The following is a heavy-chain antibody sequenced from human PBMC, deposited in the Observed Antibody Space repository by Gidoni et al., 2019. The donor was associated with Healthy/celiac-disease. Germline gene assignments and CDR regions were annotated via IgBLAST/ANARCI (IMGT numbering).Heavy chain of an antibody. Sequence: QVQMVQAGAEVKKPGASVKVSCKASGSTFTSYYMPWVRQAPVQVLDWMGRINPSGGSTSYAQKFQGRVTMTRDTSTSTVYSELSSLRSEDTAVYYCARDDYGGNSLDYWGQGTLVTVSS. CDR3: ARDDYGGNSLDY. CDR2: INPSGGST. V-gene: IGHV1-46*01. CDR1: GSTFTSYY. D-gene: IGHD4-17*01. J-gene: IGHJ4*02.